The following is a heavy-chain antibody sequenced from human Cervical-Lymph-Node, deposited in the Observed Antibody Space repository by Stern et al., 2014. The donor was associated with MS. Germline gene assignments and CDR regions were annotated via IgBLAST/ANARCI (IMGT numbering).Heavy chain of an antibody. J-gene: IGHJ4*02. V-gene: IGHV4-61*02. Sequence: QLQLQESGPGLVKPSQTLSLTCTVSGGSISTGRYYWSWIRQPAGKGLEWIGRVYTDGSTDSSPSLKSRVTISVDTSNNQFSLKLWSVAAADTAVYYCARLTSVAGVGYYFSSWGQGTRVTVSS. CDR2: VYTDGST. D-gene: IGHD6-19*01. CDR3: ARLTSVAGVGYYFSS. CDR1: GGSISTGRYY.